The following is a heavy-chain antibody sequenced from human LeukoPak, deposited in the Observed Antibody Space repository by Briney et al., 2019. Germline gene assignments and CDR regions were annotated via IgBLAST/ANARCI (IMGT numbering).Heavy chain of an antibody. CDR3: ARTGVGARRLDYYFYYMDV. V-gene: IGHV4-38-2*02. CDR2: IYHSGST. Sequence: SETLSLTCSVSNYSISTSYYWGWIRQTPGMGLEWIGSIYHSGSTHYNPSLKSRVSISVDTSKNQFSLKLSSVTAADTALYYCARTGVGARRLDYYFYYMDVWGKGTTVTVSS. D-gene: IGHD1-26*01. J-gene: IGHJ6*03. CDR1: NYSISTSYY.